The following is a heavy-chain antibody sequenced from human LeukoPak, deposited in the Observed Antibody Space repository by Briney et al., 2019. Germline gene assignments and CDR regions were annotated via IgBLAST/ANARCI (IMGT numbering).Heavy chain of an antibody. D-gene: IGHD4-17*01. CDR1: GGSFSGYY. J-gene: IGHJ6*02. V-gene: IGHV4-34*01. CDR3: ARANGDNSYYYYGMDV. CDR2: INHSGST. Sequence: PSETLSLTCAVYGGSFSGYYWSWIRQPPGKGLEWIGEINHSGSTNYNPSLKSRVTISVDASKNQFSLKLSSVTAADTAVYYCARANGDNSYYYYGMDVWGQGTTVTVSS.